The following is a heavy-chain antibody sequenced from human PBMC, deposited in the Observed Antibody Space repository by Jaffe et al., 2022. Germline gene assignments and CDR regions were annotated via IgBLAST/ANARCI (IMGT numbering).Heavy chain of an antibody. CDR3: ARDLSERIFGVVIIGGWFDP. CDR2: INSDGSST. V-gene: IGHV3-74*01. CDR1: GFTFSSYW. D-gene: IGHD3-3*01. J-gene: IGHJ5*02. Sequence: EVQLVESGGGLVQPGGSLRLSCAASGFTFSSYWMHWVRQAPGKGLVWVSRINSDGSSTSYADSVKGRFTISRDNAKNTLYLQMNSLRAEDTAVYYCARDLSERIFGVVIIGGWFDPWGQGTLVTVSS.